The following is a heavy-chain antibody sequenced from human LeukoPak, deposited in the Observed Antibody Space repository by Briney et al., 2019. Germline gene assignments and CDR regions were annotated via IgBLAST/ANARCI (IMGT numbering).Heavy chain of an antibody. CDR1: GFTFSNAY. J-gene: IGHJ4*02. CDR2: ISGSGGST. CDR3: ARRNYYDSSAYTY. V-gene: IGHV3-11*01. Sequence: GGSLRLSCAASGFTFSNAYMNWVRQAPGKGLEWVSAISGSGGSTYYADSVKGRFTISRDNAKNSLYLQMNSLRAEDTAVYYCARRNYYDSSAYTYWGQGTLVTVSS. D-gene: IGHD3-22*01.